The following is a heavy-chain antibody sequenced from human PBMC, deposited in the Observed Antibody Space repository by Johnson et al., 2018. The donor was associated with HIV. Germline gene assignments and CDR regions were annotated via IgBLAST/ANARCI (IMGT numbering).Heavy chain of an antibody. J-gene: IGHJ3*02. D-gene: IGHD2-21*01. Sequence: EVHLVESGGGLVQPGRSLRLSCAASGFTFDDYAMHWVRQAPGKGLEWVSGISWNSGSIGYAESGTGRLTVPRDNAKNSLYLQMNSLRAEDTALYYCAKEGGLCGCDCKDAFDIWGQGTMVTVSS. V-gene: IGHV3-9*01. CDR3: AKEGGLCGCDCKDAFDI. CDR2: ISWNSGSI. CDR1: GFTFDDYA.